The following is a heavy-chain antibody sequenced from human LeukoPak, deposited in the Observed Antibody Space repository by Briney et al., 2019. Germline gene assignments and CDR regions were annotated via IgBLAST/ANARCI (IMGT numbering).Heavy chain of an antibody. CDR1: GFTFPSYA. V-gene: IGHV3-23*01. J-gene: IGHJ3*02. D-gene: IGHD1-26*01. Sequence: GGSLRLSYAASGFTFPSYAMNCVRQAPGKGLEWVSVISGSGGSTYYADSVKGRFTISRDNSKNTLYLQMNSLRAEDTAVYYCAKAALGATGDAFDIWGQGTMVTVSS. CDR2: ISGSGGST. CDR3: AKAALGATGDAFDI.